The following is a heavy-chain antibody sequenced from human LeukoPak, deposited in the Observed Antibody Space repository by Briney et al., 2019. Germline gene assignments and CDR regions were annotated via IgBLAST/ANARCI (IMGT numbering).Heavy chain of an antibody. CDR2: ISSDVNHK. CDR3: AKRAAPADAYLDY. V-gene: IGHV3-30*18. D-gene: IGHD6-13*01. Sequence: GGSLRLSCAASGFTFTTNDMFWVRQAPGKGLEWVAVISSDVNHKYYGDSVKGRFTISRDNSKNTVYLQMNSLIPEDTAVYYCAKRAAPADAYLDYWGQGTLVTVSS. J-gene: IGHJ4*02. CDR1: GFTFTTND.